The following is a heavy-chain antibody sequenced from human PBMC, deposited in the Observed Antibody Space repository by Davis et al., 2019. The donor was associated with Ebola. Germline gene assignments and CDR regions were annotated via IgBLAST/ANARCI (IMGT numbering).Heavy chain of an antibody. Sequence: GSLRLSCNVSGGSMTGYYWAWIRQPPGKGLEFIGYVRYTGSTIYNPSLEGRVAMSVDTSKNQFSLRLRSVTSADTAVYFCARESPRQCSNGVCAFDYWGQGTLVTVSS. D-gene: IGHD2-8*01. CDR1: GGSMTGYY. J-gene: IGHJ4*02. CDR2: VRYTGST. CDR3: ARESPRQCSNGVCAFDY. V-gene: IGHV4-59*01.